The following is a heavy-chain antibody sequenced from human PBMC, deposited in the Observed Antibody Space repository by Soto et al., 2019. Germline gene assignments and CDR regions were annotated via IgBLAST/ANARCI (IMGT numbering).Heavy chain of an antibody. Sequence: ASVKVSCKASGYTFTGQFMHWVRQAPGQGLEWMGWINPNSGGTTYSQRFQGRVTMTRDTSITTGYMELTGLTSNDTAVYYYGSGSYYPNFDYWGQGALVTVSS. CDR2: INPNSGGT. J-gene: IGHJ4*02. CDR1: GYTFTGQF. D-gene: IGHD3-10*01. CDR3: GSGSYYPNFDY. V-gene: IGHV1-2*02.